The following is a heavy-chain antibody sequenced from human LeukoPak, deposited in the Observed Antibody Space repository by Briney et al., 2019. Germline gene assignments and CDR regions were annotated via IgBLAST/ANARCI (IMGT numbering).Heavy chain of an antibody. CDR2: VYHSGST. J-gene: IGHJ4*02. CDR3: ARGPYSSSWSFDY. V-gene: IGHV4-4*02. D-gene: IGHD6-13*01. Sequence: PSETLSLTCAVSGGSISSTYWWSWVRQPPGKGLEWIGEVYHSGSTNYNPSLKSRVTISIDTSKNQFSLKLTSVTPADTAVYFCARGPYSSSWSFDYWGQGLLLTVSS. CDR1: GGSISSTYW.